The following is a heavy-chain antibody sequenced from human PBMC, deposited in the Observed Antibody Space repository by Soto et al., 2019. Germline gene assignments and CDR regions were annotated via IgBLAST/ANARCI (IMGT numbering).Heavy chain of an antibody. CDR2: IYDGGTT. CDR1: GGSISSAAYC. D-gene: IGHD2-21*02. J-gene: IGHJ4*02. CDR3: ARGPSGDKIDH. Sequence: QVQLQESGSRLVSPSQTLSLTCTVSGGSISSAAYCWSWIPQSPDKGLEWIGHIYDGGTTYSSPSLKGRVTISADTSETQFSLKLSSVSAADTAVYYCARGPSGDKIDHWGQGIQVTVSS. V-gene: IGHV4-30-4*01.